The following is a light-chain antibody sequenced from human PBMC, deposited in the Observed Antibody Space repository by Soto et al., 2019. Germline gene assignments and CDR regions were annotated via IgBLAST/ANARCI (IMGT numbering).Light chain of an antibody. CDR1: GSSIGTNT. CDR3: AAWDGRLNNVL. J-gene: IGLJ2*01. CDR2: GDN. V-gene: IGLV1-44*01. Sequence: QSVLTQPASASGTPGQRVTISCSGTGSSIGTNTVNWYRQLPGTAPKLLIYGDNQRPSGVPDRFSGSKSGTSASLAISGLQSEDEADYYCAAWDGRLNNVLFGGGTKLTVL.